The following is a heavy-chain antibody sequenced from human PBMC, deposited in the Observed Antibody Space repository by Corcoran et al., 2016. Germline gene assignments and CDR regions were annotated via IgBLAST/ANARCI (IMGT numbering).Heavy chain of an antibody. CDR1: GFSFSTYG. CDR2: MSYDGSNE. D-gene: IGHD3-10*01. CDR3: AKPYGSGTYYLFYCFDS. V-gene: IGHV3-30*18. Sequence: QVQLVESGGGVVQPGKSLRLSCAASGFSFSTYGMHWVRQAPGKGLEWVTFMSYDGSNEYYADSVKGRFTISRDNSRNTLYLQMNSLRAEDTAVYYCAKPYGSGTYYLFYCFDSWGQGTLVTVSS. J-gene: IGHJ4*02.